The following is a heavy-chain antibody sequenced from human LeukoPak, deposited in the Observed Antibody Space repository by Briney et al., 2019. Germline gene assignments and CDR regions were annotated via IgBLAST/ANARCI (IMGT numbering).Heavy chain of an antibody. V-gene: IGHV3-30*02. CDR3: AKDHPVGIAAAGTVDYYYYMDV. CDR2: IRYDGSNK. D-gene: IGHD6-13*01. CDR1: GFTFSSYD. J-gene: IGHJ6*03. Sequence: GGSLRLSCAASGFTFSSYDMHWVRQAPGKGLEWVAFIRYDGSNKYYADSVKGRFTISRDNSKNTLYLQMNSLRAEDTAVYYCAKDHPVGIAAAGTVDYYYYMDVWGKGTTVTVSS.